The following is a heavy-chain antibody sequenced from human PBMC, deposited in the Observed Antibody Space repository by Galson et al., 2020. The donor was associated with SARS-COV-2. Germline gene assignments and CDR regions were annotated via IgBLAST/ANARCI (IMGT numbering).Heavy chain of an antibody. CDR1: GGSISSGDHY. V-gene: IGHV4-31*03. CDR3: ARVNYYDTNGHGWFDP. CDR2: IYYTGST. D-gene: IGHD3-22*01. J-gene: IGHJ5*02. Sequence: ASETLSLTRSVSGGSISSGDHYWSWIRQSPGNGLEWIGYIYYTGSTYYNPSLKSRITISVDTSENQFSLQVNSVTAADTAVYFCARVNYYDTNGHGWFDPWGQGTLVTVSS.